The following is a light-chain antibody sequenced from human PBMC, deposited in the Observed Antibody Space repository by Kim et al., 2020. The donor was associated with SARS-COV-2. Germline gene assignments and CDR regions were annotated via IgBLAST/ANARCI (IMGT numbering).Light chain of an antibody. CDR2: AAS. J-gene: IGKJ5*01. V-gene: IGKV1-9*01. CDR3: QQVNTYPIT. CDR1: QGISSD. Sequence: ASVGDRVPITCRASQGISSDLAWYQQKPGKGPKLLIYAASTLQSGVPSRFSGSGSGTEFTHTISSLQPEDFATYYCQQVNTYPITFGQGTRLEIK.